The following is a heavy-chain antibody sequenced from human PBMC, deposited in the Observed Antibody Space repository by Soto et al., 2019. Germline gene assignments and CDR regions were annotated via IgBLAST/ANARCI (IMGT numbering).Heavy chain of an antibody. CDR1: GYSFTSYW. CDR2: IYPGDSDT. Sequence: PGESLKISCKGSGYSFTSYWIGWVRQMPGKGLEWMGIIYPGDSDTRYSPSFQGQVTISADKSISTAYLQWSSLKASDTAMYYCAITPDYYDSSGSFDYWSQRTLVTVSS. CDR3: AITPDYYDSSGSFDY. J-gene: IGHJ4*02. V-gene: IGHV5-51*01. D-gene: IGHD3-22*01.